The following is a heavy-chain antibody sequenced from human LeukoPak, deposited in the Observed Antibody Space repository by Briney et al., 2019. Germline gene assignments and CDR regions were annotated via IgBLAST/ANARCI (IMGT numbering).Heavy chain of an antibody. CDR1: GRSINNYY. CDR2: IYTRGST. V-gene: IGHV4-4*07. J-gene: IGHJ3*02. CDR3: ARGRYCSADICSGGDAFDI. D-gene: IGHD2-15*01. Sequence: SETLSLTCTVSGRSINNYYWSWIRQPAGKGVEWIGRIYTRGSTNYNPSLKSRVTMSVDTSKSQFSLKLSSVTAADTAVYYCARGRYCSADICSGGDAFDIWGQGTMVSVSS.